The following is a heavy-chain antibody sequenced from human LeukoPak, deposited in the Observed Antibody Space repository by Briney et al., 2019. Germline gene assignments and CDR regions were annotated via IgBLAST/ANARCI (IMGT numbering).Heavy chain of an antibody. J-gene: IGHJ6*03. D-gene: IGHD5-18*01. CDR3: ARGNSHYYYYYYMDV. CDR1: GGSFSGYY. Sequence: SETLSLTCAVYGGSFSGYYWSWIRQPPGKGLEWIGEINHSGSTNYNPSLKSRVTISVDTSKNQFSLKLSSVTAADTAVYYCARGNSHYYYYYYMDVWGKGTTVTVSS. V-gene: IGHV4-34*01. CDR2: INHSGST.